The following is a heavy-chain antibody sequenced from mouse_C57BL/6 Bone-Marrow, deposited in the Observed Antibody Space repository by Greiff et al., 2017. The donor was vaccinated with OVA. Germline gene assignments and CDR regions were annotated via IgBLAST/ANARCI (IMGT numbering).Heavy chain of an antibody. CDR2: IYPGSGST. CDR3: ARALTTVVAPYYYAMDY. Sequence: QVQLQQPGAELVKPGASVKMSCKASGYTFTSYWITWVKQRPGQGLEWIGDIYPGSGSTNYNEKFKSKATLTVDTSSSTAYMQLSSLTSEDSAVYYGARALTTVVAPYYYAMDYWGQGTSVTVSS. D-gene: IGHD1-1*01. CDR1: GYTFTSYW. J-gene: IGHJ4*01. V-gene: IGHV1-55*01.